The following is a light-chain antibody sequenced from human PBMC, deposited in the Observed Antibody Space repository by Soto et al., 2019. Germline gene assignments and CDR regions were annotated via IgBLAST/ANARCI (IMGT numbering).Light chain of an antibody. CDR1: QSISRY. J-gene: IGKJ2*01. V-gene: IGKV1-39*01. CDR2: TTS. Sequence: DIQLTQSQSSLSASXXDIVXISCRASQSISRYLNWYQWRPGKAPTXXIYTTSSVQSGVPSRFSGSGSGTDFTLTISSLQPEDFATYYCQQSSNTPYTFGRGTKVDIK. CDR3: QQSSNTPYT.